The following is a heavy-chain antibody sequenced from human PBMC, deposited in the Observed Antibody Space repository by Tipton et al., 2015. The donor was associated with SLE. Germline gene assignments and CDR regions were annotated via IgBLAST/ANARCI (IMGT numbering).Heavy chain of an antibody. D-gene: IGHD5-12*01. CDR3: ARRHYSGPFDN. CDR2: IFYTGST. CDR1: GDSISSSNYY. J-gene: IGHJ4*02. Sequence: VKPSETLSLTCTVSGDSISSSNYYWGWIRQPPGKGLEWIGSIFYTGSTYYNPSLKSRVSFSIDTSKNQFSLKLNSVTAADTAVYYCARRHYSGPFDNWGQGTLVTVST. V-gene: IGHV4-39*07.